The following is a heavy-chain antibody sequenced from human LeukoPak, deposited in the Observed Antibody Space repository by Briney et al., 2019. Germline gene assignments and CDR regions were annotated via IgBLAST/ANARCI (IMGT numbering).Heavy chain of an antibody. CDR2: IGSGGSTI. D-gene: IGHD1-26*01. Sequence: GGSLRLSCAASGFTFSDYYMSWVRQAPGKGLEWVSYIGSGGSTIYYADSVKGRFTISRDNAKNSLYLQMNSLRAEDTAVYYCAKEGGSYDIRDFDYWGQETLVTVSS. CDR1: GFTFSDYY. CDR3: AKEGGSYDIRDFDY. J-gene: IGHJ4*02. V-gene: IGHV3-11*04.